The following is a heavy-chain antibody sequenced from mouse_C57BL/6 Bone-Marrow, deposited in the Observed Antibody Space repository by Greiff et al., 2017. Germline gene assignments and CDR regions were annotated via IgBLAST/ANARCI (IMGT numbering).Heavy chain of an antibody. V-gene: IGHV5-12*01. CDR3: ARHLYAMDY. Sequence: EVMLVESGGGLVQPGGSLKLSCAASGFTFSDYYMYWVRQTPEKRLEWVAYISNGGGSTYYPDTVKGRFTISRDNAKNTLYLQMSRLKSEDTAMYYCARHLYAMDYWGKGTSVTVSS. CDR1: GFTFSDYY. J-gene: IGHJ4*01. CDR2: ISNGGGST.